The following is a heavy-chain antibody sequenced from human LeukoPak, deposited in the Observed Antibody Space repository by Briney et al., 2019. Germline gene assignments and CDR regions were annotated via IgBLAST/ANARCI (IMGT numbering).Heavy chain of an antibody. Sequence: SETLSLTCTVSGGSISSSTYYWGWIRQPPGKGLEWIGTIYYSGTTYYNPSLKSRVTISVDTSKNHLSLKLSSVTAADTAVYYCARGTVAHRYYFDYWGQGTLVTVSS. CDR3: ARGTVAHRYYFDY. CDR2: IYYSGTT. CDR1: GGSISSSTYY. J-gene: IGHJ4*02. D-gene: IGHD6-19*01. V-gene: IGHV4-39*02.